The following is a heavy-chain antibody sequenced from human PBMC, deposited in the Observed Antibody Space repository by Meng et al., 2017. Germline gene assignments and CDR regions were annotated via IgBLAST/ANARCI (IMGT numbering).Heavy chain of an antibody. J-gene: IGHJ4*02. CDR3: AREGVRGSGSYWDY. CDR1: GGSTSSNY. Sequence: SETLSLTCTVSGGSTSSNYWNWIRQPPGKGLEWIGYIYHSGSTSYNPSLKSRVTISVDTSQHQVSLKLSSVTAADTATYYCAREGVRGSGSYWDYWGQGTLVTVSS. D-gene: IGHD3-10*01. CDR2: IYHSGST. V-gene: IGHV4-59*01.